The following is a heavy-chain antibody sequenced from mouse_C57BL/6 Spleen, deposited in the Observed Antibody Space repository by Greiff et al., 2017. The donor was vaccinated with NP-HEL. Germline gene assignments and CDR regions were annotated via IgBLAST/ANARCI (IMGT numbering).Heavy chain of an antibody. V-gene: IGHV1-15*01. J-gene: IGHJ2*01. D-gene: IGHD1-1*01. CDR3: THTVVATDY. Sequence: QVHVKQSGAELVRPGASVTLSCKASGYTFTDYEMHWVKQTPVHGLEWIGAIDPETGGTAYNQKFKGKAILTADKSSSTAYMELRSLTSEDSAVYYCTHTVVATDYWGQGTTLTVSS. CDR1: GYTFTDYE. CDR2: IDPETGGT.